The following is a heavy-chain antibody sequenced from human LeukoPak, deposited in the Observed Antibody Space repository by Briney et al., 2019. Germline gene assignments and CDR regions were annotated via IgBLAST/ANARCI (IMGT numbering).Heavy chain of an antibody. CDR3: ARVAQKLERIALAATSEWRANWYFDL. CDR1: GGSFSGYY. J-gene: IGHJ2*01. Sequence: SETLSLTCAVYGGSFSGYYWSWIRQPPGKGLEWIGEINHSGSTNYNPSLKSRVTISVDTSKNQFSLKLSSLTAADTAVYYCARVAQKLERIALAATSEWRANWYFDLWGRGTLVTVSS. V-gene: IGHV4-34*01. CDR2: INHSGST. D-gene: IGHD6-19*01.